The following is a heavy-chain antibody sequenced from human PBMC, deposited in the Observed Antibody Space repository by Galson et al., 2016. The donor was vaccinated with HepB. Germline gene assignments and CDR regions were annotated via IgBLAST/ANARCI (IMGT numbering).Heavy chain of an antibody. CDR3: ARTIVAVPGANDYFDY. J-gene: IGHJ4*02. CDR1: GFMFSSYW. CDR2: LNKDGSEK. V-gene: IGHV3-7*01. Sequence: SLRLSCAASGFMFSSYWMSWVRQAPGKGLEWVANLNKDGSEKYYMDSVKGRFTISRDNAKNALYLQMNSLRAEDTAVYYCARTIVAVPGANDYFDYWGQGTLVTVS. D-gene: IGHD2-2*01.